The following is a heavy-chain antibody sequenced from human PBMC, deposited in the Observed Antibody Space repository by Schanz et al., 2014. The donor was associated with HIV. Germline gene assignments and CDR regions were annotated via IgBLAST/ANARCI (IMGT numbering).Heavy chain of an antibody. D-gene: IGHD2-15*01. Sequence: QVQLVESGGGVVQPGRSLRXXXXASGXTFNSYAMHWVRQAPGKGLEWVTVISNDGSNKYYTDSGKGRFTISRDNSKNTVYLQMNSLRPEDTAVYYCARGGIWEWDXXXFDYWGQGTLVTVSS. J-gene: IGHJ4*02. CDR2: ISNDGSNK. CDR3: ARGGIWEWDXXXFDY. CDR1: GXTFNSYA. V-gene: IGHV3-30-3*01.